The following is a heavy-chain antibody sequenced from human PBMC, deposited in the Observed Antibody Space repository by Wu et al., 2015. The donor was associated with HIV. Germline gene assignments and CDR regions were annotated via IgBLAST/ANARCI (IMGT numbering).Heavy chain of an antibody. CDR3: ARWAVAVTAHNYGMDV. D-gene: IGHD2-21*02. CDR1: GYTFIDFF. Sequence: QVQLVQSGAEVKKPGASVKVSCKASGYTFIDFFIHWVRQAPGRGLEWMGWVSPNTGGTNYAQKFQGRVTMTRDTSINTAYMELRSLRSDDTAVYYCARWAVAVTAHNYGMDVWGQGTTVTVSS. V-gene: IGHV1-2*02. CDR2: VSPNTGGT. J-gene: IGHJ6*02.